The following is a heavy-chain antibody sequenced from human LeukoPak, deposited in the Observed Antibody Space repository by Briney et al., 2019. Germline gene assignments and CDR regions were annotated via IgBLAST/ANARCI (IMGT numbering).Heavy chain of an antibody. Sequence: PSETLSLTCTVSGGSISSGSYYWGWIRQPPGKGLEWIGYIYYSGSTYYNPSLKSRVTISVDTSKNQFSLKLSSVTAADTAVYYCAREGVLTGLIWGQGTMVTVSS. J-gene: IGHJ3*02. D-gene: IGHD1-20*01. CDR2: IYYSGST. V-gene: IGHV4-31*03. CDR3: AREGVLTGLI. CDR1: GGSISSGSYY.